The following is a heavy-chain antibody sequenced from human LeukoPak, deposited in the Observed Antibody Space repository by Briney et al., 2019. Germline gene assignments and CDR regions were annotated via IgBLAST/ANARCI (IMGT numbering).Heavy chain of an antibody. J-gene: IGHJ4*02. CDR2: LYYSGIT. D-gene: IGHD6-13*01. Sequence: PSETLSLTCTVSGGSISSSRYYWGWIRQPPGKGLEWIATLYYSGITYYNPSLNSRVAISADTSKNQFSLKLNSVTAADTAVYYCARRTAAETIDYWDQGTLVTVSS. CDR3: ARRTAAETIDY. V-gene: IGHV4-39*01. CDR1: GGSISSSRYY.